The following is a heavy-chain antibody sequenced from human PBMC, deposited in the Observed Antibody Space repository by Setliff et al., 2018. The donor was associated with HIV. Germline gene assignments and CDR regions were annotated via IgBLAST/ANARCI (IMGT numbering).Heavy chain of an antibody. D-gene: IGHD3-10*01. J-gene: IGHJ4*02. V-gene: IGHV4-61*09. Sequence: PSETLSLTCTVSGGSISSGTYYWSWIRQPAGKGLEWIGHIYTSGSTSGSANYNPSLKSRVTISVDMSKNQFSLKLNSVTAADTALYYCARDYFGSLDYWGQGTLVTVSS. CDR1: GGSISSGTYY. CDR3: ARDYFGSLDY. CDR2: IYT.